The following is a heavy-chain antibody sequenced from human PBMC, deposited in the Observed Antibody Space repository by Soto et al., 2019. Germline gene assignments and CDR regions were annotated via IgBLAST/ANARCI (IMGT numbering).Heavy chain of an antibody. CDR2: ITHSGFT. CDR3: SRADGRFDH. V-gene: IGHV4-34*01. J-gene: IGHJ4*02. CDR1: VGSFTGYY. Sequence: SQTLCLTCDISVGSFTGYYWSWIRQPPGKGLEWIGGITHSGFTNCNPSLTGRVTISLYTSKSQFSLELSSLTDQETELYFCSRADGRFDHWGQGTLVPVSS.